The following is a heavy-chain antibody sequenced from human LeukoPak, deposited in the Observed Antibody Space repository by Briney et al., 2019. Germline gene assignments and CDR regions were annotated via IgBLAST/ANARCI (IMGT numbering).Heavy chain of an antibody. J-gene: IGHJ5*02. CDR1: GFTFSSYE. CDR2: ISSSGSTI. Sequence: GGSLRLSCAASGFTFSSYEMNWVRQAPGKGLEWVSYISSSGSTIYYADSVKGRFTISRDNAKNSLYLQMNSLRAEDTAVYYCARAAHYDFWSGYSHNWFDPWGQGTLVTVSS. V-gene: IGHV3-48*03. D-gene: IGHD3-3*01. CDR3: ARAAHYDFWSGYSHNWFDP.